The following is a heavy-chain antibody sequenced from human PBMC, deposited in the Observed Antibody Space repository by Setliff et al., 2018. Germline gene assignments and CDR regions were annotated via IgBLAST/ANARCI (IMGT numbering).Heavy chain of an antibody. J-gene: IGHJ6*03. V-gene: IGHV4-4*07. Sequence: SETLSLTCTVSGGSISSYYWSWIRQPAGKGLEWIGHIYIGGSANYNPSLKSRVTMSIDTSKNQFSLKLNSVTAADMAVYYCAREQWLDQPGYYYMDVWAKGTTVTVSS. CDR2: IYIGGSA. CDR3: AREQWLDQPGYYYMDV. D-gene: IGHD6-19*01. CDR1: GGSISSYY.